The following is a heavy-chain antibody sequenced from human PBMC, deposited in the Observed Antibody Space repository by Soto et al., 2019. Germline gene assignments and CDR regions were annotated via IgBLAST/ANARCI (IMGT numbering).Heavy chain of an antibody. J-gene: IGHJ4*02. CDR2: IKESGTN. D-gene: IGHD6-19*01. CDR3: ARGGFSSAWYRF. V-gene: IGHV4-34*01. CDR1: GGSLRGYY. Sequence: SETLSLTCGVYGGSLRGYYWSWIRQSPGKGLEWIGEIKESGTNNYNPSLQSRVTISVDTPKNQFSLSLTSVTAADTAVYYCARGGFSSAWYRFWGQGSLVTVSS.